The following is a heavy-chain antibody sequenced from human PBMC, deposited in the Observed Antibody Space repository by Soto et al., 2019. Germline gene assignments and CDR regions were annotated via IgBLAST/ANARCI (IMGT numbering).Heavy chain of an antibody. V-gene: IGHV3-23*01. CDR1: GFSFSSYE. J-gene: IGHJ4*02. D-gene: IGHD3-22*01. CDR2: ISDGGDTT. CDR3: AKNRGIIMIVES. Sequence: LRLSCAASGFSFSSYEMNWVRQAPGKGLEWVSAISDGGDTTYYADSVKGRFTISRDNSKNTLYLQMDSLRAEDTAVYYCAKNRGIIMIVESWGQGTLVTVSS.